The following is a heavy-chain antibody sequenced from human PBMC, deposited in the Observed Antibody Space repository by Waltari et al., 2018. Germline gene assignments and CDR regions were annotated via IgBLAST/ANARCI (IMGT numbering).Heavy chain of an antibody. V-gene: IGHV4-4*07. D-gene: IGHD3-22*01. CDR1: GGSISSYY. CDR3: ARDGDYYDSSGHVGLDY. Sequence: QVQLQESGPGLVKPSETLSLTCTVSGGSISSYYWSWIRQPAGKGLEWIGRIYTSGSTNYNPSLKSRVTMSVETSKNQFSLKLSSVTAADTAVYYCARDGDYYDSSGHVGLDYWGQGTLVTVSS. CDR2: IYTSGST. J-gene: IGHJ4*02.